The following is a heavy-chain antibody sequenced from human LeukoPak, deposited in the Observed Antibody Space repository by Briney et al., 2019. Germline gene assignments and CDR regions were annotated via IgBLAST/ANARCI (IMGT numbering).Heavy chain of an antibody. CDR3: AREQDIVVVVAAAPLNYYYGMDV. V-gene: IGHV4-4*02. D-gene: IGHD2-15*01. Sequence: SETLSLTCAVSGGSISSSNWWSWVRQPPGKGLEWIGEIYHSGSTNYNPSLKSRVTISVDKSKNQFSLKLSSVTAADTAVYYCAREQDIVVVVAAAPLNYYYGMDVWGQGTTVTVSS. CDR2: IYHSGST. J-gene: IGHJ6*02. CDR1: GGSISSSNW.